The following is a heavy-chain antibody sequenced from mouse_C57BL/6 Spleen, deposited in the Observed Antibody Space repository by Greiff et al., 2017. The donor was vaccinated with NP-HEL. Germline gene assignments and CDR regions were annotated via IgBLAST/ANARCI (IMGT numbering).Heavy chain of an antibody. Sequence: VQLQQSGAELVKPGASVKLSCKASGYTFTSYWMHWVKQRPGQGLEWIGMIHPNSGSTNYNEKFKSKATLTVDKSSSTAYMQLSSLTSEDSAVYYCAREGNYGYDEAWFAYWGQGTLVTVSA. CDR2: IHPNSGST. CDR1: GYTFTSYW. CDR3: AREGNYGYDEAWFAY. V-gene: IGHV1-64*01. J-gene: IGHJ3*01. D-gene: IGHD2-2*01.